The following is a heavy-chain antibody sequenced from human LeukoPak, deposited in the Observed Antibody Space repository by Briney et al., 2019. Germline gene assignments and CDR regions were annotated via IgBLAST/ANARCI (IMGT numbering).Heavy chain of an antibody. D-gene: IGHD1-26*01. CDR2: IYTSGST. V-gene: IGHV4-4*07. Sequence: PSETLSLTCIVSGASISNYYWSWIRQPAGKGLEWIGRIYTSGSTNYKPSLKSRVNMSADTSKNQFSLKLSSVTAADTAVYYCARSLSGSYSYFDYWGQGTLVTVSS. J-gene: IGHJ4*02. CDR3: ARSLSGSYSYFDY. CDR1: GASISNYY.